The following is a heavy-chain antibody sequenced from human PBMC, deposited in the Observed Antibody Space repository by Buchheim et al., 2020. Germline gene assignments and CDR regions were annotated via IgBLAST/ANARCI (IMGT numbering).Heavy chain of an antibody. CDR1: GFTFSSYE. J-gene: IGHJ4*02. D-gene: IGHD3-3*01. V-gene: IGHV3-48*03. CDR3: ARSLTYYDFWSGYYSQANYDY. CDR2: ISSSGSTI. Sequence: EVQLVESGGGLVQPGGSLRLSCAASGFTFSSYEMNWVRQAPGKGLEWVSYISSSGSTIYYADSVKGRFTISRDNANHSLYLQMNSLRAEDTAVYYCARSLTYYDFWSGYYSQANYDYWGQGTL.